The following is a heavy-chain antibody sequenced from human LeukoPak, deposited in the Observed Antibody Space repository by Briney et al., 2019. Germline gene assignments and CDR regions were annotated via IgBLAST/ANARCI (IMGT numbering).Heavy chain of an antibody. Sequence: GGSLRLSCAASGFTFSSYTMSWVRQAPGKGLEWVSTITTSGGNTYYADSVKGRFTVSRDNSKNTLFLQMNSLRAEDTAVYYCAKDGGLWVSAHWGDSWGRGTLVTVSS. CDR1: GFTFSSYT. J-gene: IGHJ4*02. V-gene: IGHV3-23*01. D-gene: IGHD7-27*01. CDR2: ITTSGGNT. CDR3: AKDGGLWVSAHWGDS.